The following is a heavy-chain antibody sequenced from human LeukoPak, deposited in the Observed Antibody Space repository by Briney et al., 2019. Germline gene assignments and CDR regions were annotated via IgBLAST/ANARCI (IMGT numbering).Heavy chain of an antibody. Sequence: SETLSLTCTVSGGSISSSSYYWGWIRQPQGKGLEWIGYIYYSGSTNYNPSLKSRVTISVDTSKNQFSLKLSSVTAADTAVYYCARGYYDILTGRRGTFDYWGQGTLVTVSS. CDR2: IYYSGST. J-gene: IGHJ4*02. V-gene: IGHV4-61*05. CDR3: ARGYYDILTGRRGTFDY. D-gene: IGHD3-9*01. CDR1: GGSISSSSYY.